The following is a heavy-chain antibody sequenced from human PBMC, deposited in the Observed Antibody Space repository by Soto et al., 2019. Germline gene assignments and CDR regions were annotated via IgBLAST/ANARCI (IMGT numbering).Heavy chain of an antibody. CDR3: ARVSFLAPVTGAEIFDF. CDR1: GYSFTSYD. D-gene: IGHD2-21*02. V-gene: IGHV1-8*01. Sequence: QVQLVQSGAEVKKPGASVKVSCKASGYSFTSYDMNWVRQAPGQGLEWMGGVNPNSGDTDYAQKFRERVAMTTDTSIRTAYMELSSLRSEDTAVYYCARVSFLAPVTGAEIFDFWGQGTMVTVSS. CDR2: VNPNSGDT. J-gene: IGHJ3*01.